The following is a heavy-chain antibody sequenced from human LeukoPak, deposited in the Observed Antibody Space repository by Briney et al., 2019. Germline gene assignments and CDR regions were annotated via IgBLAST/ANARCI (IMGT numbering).Heavy chain of an antibody. CDR1: GGTFNNYA. D-gene: IGHD4-11*01. Sequence: SVKVPCKASGGTFNNYAISWVRQAPGQGLEWMGRIFTIFGTANYAQQFQGRVTITTDESTSTAYMELSSLRSEDTAVYYCASYSNYVAGDWGQGTLVTVSS. J-gene: IGHJ4*02. V-gene: IGHV1-69*05. CDR2: IFTIFGTA. CDR3: ASYSNYVAGD.